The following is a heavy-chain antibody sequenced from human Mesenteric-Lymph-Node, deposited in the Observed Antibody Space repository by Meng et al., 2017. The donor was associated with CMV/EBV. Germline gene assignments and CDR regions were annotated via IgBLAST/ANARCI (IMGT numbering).Heavy chain of an antibody. CDR3: VRVSPAWGANNYYGMDV. Sequence: SETLSLTCTVSGGSISSYYWSWIRQPPGKGLEWIGYIYYSGSTNYNPSLKSRVTISVDTSKNQFSLKLSSVTAADTAVYYCVRVSPAWGANNYYGMDVWGQGTTVTVSS. V-gene: IGHV4-59*01. D-gene: IGHD1-26*01. CDR2: IYYSGST. CDR1: GGSISSYY. J-gene: IGHJ6*02.